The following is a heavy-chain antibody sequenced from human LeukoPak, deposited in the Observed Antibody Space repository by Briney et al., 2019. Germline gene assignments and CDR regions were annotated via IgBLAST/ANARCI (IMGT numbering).Heavy chain of an antibody. V-gene: IGHV4-39*06. Sequence: SDTQSLTYTVSGGSINSSNYYWGWIRQPPARGVEWIGTLYYSESTYYNPSLKSRVTISVDTSKNQFPLNLNSVTAADTAVYYCARRNGYISSLDYWGQGTLVSVSS. D-gene: IGHD5-24*01. CDR1: GGSINSSNYY. CDR2: LYYSEST. CDR3: ARRNGYISSLDY. J-gene: IGHJ4*02.